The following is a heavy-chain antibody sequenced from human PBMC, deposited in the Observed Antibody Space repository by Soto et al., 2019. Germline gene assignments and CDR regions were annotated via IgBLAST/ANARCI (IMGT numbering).Heavy chain of an antibody. J-gene: IGHJ5*01. V-gene: IGHV3-21*06. D-gene: IGHD2-2*01. CDR1: GFTFSRYG. CDR3: ARDPSEGRVGNWFES. CDR2: ISSSTSYV. Sequence: GALRLSCAASGFTFSRYGMNWLRQAPGKGLEWVASISSSTSYVYYADSVKGRFSTSRDNAKNILYLEMYALRTEDTAVYYCARDPSEGRVGNWFESWGQGTLVTVSS.